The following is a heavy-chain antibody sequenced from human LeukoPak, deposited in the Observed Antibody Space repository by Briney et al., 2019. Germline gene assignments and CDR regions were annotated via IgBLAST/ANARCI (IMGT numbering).Heavy chain of an antibody. V-gene: IGHV3-21*01. CDR1: GVTFSSYS. CDR2: ISSSSSYI. D-gene: IGHD3-10*01. CDR3: ASVDYYGSGNYYNDVDY. Sequence: GGSLRLSCAASGVTFSSYSMNWVRQAPGKGLEWVSSISSSSSYIYYADSVKGRFTISRDKAKNSLYLQMNSLRAEDTAVYYCASVDYYGSGNYYNDVDYWGQGTLVTVSS. J-gene: IGHJ4*02.